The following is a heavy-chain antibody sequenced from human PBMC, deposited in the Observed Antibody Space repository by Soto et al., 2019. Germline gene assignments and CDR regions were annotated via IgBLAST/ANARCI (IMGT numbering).Heavy chain of an antibody. CDR2: IYYSGST. V-gene: IGHV4-31*03. J-gene: IGHJ3*02. Sequence: SETLSLTCTVSGGSISSGGYYWSWIRQHPGKGLEWIGYIYYSGSTYYNPSLKSRVTISVDTSKNQFSLKLSSVTAADTAVYYCASSYSSSWYSLDAFDIWGQGTMVTVSS. CDR1: GGSISSGGYY. D-gene: IGHD6-13*01. CDR3: ASSYSSSWYSLDAFDI.